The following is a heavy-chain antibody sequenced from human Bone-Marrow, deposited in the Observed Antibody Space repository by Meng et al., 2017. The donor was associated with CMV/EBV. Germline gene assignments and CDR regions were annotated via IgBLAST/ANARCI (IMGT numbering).Heavy chain of an antibody. CDR3: ARGNSSPWYYYYGMDV. V-gene: IGHV4-59*01. CDR1: GGSISSYY. CDR2: TYYSGST. J-gene: IGHJ6*02. Sequence: GSLRLSCTVSGGSISSYYWSWIRQPPGKGLEWIGYTYYSGSTNYNPSLKSRVTISVDTSKNQFSLKLSSVTAADTAVYYCARGNSSPWYYYYGMDVWGQGTTVTVSS. D-gene: IGHD6-13*01.